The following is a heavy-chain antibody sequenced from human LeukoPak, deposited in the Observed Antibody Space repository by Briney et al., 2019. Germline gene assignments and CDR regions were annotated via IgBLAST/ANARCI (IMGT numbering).Heavy chain of an antibody. CDR2: INPYTGGT. J-gene: IGHJ3*02. CDR3: ARKPPHGIDALDI. Sequence: ASVKVSCKASGYTFSAYYIHWVRQVPGQGFEWMGWINPYTGGTDYAQNFQGRVTMTSDTSISTTYMELSRLRFDDTARYYCARKPPHGIDALDIWGQGTMVTVSS. V-gene: IGHV1-2*02. CDR1: GYTFSAYY.